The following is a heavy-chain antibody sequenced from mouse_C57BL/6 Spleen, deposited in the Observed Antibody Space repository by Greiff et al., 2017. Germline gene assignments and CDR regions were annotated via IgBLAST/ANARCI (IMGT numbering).Heavy chain of an antibody. CDR2: IYPRSGNT. CDR3: ARPPDYYGSGPYAMDD. CDR1: GYTFTSYG. J-gene: IGHJ4*01. V-gene: IGHV1-81*01. D-gene: IGHD1-1*01. Sequence: QVQLQQSGAELARPGASVKLSCKASGYTFTSYGISWVKQRPGQGLEWIGEIYPRSGNTYYNEKFKGKATLTADKSSSTAYMELRILTSEDSAVXFCARPPDYYGSGPYAMDDWGKGTSVTVSS.